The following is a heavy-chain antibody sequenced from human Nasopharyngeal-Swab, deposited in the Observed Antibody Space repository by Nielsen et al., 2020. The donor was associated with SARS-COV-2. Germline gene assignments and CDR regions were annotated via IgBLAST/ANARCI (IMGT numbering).Heavy chain of an antibody. CDR2: IISSSSTI. CDR1: GFTFSSYS. J-gene: IGHJ4*02. D-gene: IGHD3-22*01. Sequence: GGSLRLSCAASGFTFSSYSMNWVRQAPGKGLEWVSYIISSSSTIYYADSVKGRFTIARDNAKNSLYLQMNSLRDEDTAVYYCARDQGQRYYYDRSGLFDYWGQGTLVTVSS. CDR3: ARDQGQRYYYDRSGLFDY. V-gene: IGHV3-48*02.